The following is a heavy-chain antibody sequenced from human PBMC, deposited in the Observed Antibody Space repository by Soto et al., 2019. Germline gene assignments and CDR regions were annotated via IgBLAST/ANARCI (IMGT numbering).Heavy chain of an antibody. CDR2: IYYSGST. CDR1: GGSISNGDYY. CDR3: ARGLRRDLPLDY. V-gene: IGHV4-31*03. Sequence: QVQLQESGPGLVKPSQTLSLTCTVSGGSISNGDYYWSWLRQHPGKALEWIGYIYYSGSTYYNTSLKSRVTISVDTSKNQFSLKLSSVTAADTAVYYCARGLRRDLPLDYWVQGTLVTVSP. J-gene: IGHJ4*02.